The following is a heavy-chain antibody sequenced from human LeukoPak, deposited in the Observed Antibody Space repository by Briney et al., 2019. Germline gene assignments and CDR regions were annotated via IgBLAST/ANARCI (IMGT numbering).Heavy chain of an antibody. D-gene: IGHD3-10*01. J-gene: IGHJ4*02. CDR2: ISAYNGNT. V-gene: IGHV1-18*01. CDR1: GYTFTSYG. CDR3: ARDAGYYGPKPSDY. Sequence: ASVKVSCKASGYTFTSYGISWVRQAPGQGLEWMGWISAYNGNTNYAQKLQGRATMTTDTSTRTAYMELRSLRPDDTAVYYCARDAGYYGPKPSDYWGEGTLVTVSS.